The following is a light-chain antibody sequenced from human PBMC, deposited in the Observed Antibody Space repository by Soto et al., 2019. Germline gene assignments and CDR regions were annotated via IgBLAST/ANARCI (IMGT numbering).Light chain of an antibody. CDR3: QQYNNWPPWT. J-gene: IGKJ1*01. CDR1: QSVSSN. CDR2: GAS. V-gene: IGKV3-15*01. Sequence: EIVMTQSPGTLSVSPGVIATLSCRASQSVSSNLAWYQQKPGQAPRLLIFGASTRATGIPARFSGSGSGTEFTLTISSLQSEDFAVYYCQQYNNWPPWTFGQGTKVEIK.